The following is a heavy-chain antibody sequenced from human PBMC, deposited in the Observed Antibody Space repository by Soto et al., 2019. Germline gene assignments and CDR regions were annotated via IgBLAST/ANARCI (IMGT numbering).Heavy chain of an antibody. V-gene: IGHV1-3*01. CDR2: INAGNGNT. CDR1: GYTFTSYA. Sequence: QVQLVQSGAEVKKPGASVKVSCKASGYTFTSYAMHWVRQAPGQRLEWMGWINAGNGNTKYSQKFQGRVTITRDTSASTAYMELSSLRSEDTAVYYCARALLRYFDWFTYYSYGMDVWGQGTTVTVSS. J-gene: IGHJ6*02. D-gene: IGHD3-9*01. CDR3: ARALLRYFDWFTYYSYGMDV.